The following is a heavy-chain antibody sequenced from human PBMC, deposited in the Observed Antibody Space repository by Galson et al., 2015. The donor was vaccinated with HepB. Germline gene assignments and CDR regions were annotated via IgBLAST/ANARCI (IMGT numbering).Heavy chain of an antibody. CDR3: ARGIQLWLGSGTPDAFDI. V-gene: IGHV7-4-1*02. D-gene: IGHD5-18*01. Sequence: SVKVSCKASGYTFTSYAMNWVRQAPGQGLEWMGWINTNNGNPTYAQGFTGRFVFSLDTSVSTAYLQISSLKAEDTAVYYCARGIQLWLGSGTPDAFDIWGQGTMVTVSS. CDR2: INTNNGNP. J-gene: IGHJ3*02. CDR1: GYTFTSYA.